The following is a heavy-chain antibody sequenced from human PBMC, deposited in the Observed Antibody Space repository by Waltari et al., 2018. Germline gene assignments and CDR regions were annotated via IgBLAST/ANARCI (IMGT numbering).Heavy chain of an antibody. Sequence: EVQLVESGGGSIQPGGSLRLSCGASGFTFSSNFMSWVRQAQGKGSEWVSINYNDGTTYYGDSVKGRFTIYRDNSKSTMYLQMNTLRTEDTAVYYCATGRYRFFDYWGQGTLVTVSS. CDR2: NYNDGTT. J-gene: IGHJ4*02. CDR3: ATGRYRFFDY. V-gene: IGHV3-53*01. D-gene: IGHD1-26*01. CDR1: GFTFSSNF.